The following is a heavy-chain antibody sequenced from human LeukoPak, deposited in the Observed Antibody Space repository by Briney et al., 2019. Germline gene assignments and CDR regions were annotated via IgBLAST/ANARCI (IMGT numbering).Heavy chain of an antibody. Sequence: EGSLRLSCAASGFTFSNAWISWVRQAPGKWLGWVANIKQDGSDKYYVDSVKGRFTISRDNAKNSLYLQMNSLRAEDTAVYYCARSSYDSSGYYFDYWGQGTLVTVSS. D-gene: IGHD3-22*01. CDR3: ARSSYDSSGYYFDY. J-gene: IGHJ4*02. CDR2: IKQDGSDK. CDR1: GFTFSNAW. V-gene: IGHV3-7*01.